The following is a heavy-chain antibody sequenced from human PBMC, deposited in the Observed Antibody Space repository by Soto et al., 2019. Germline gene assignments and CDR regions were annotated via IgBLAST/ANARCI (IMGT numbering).Heavy chain of an antibody. CDR2: INHSGST. CDR1: GGSFSGYY. Sequence: SETLSLTCAVYGGSFSGYYWSWIRQPPGKGLEWIGEINHSGSTNYNPSLKSRVTISVDTSKNQFSLKLSSVTAADTAVYYCARKTVEQQLDGKGFDYWGQGTLVTVSS. V-gene: IGHV4-34*01. D-gene: IGHD6-13*01. J-gene: IGHJ4*02. CDR3: ARKTVEQQLDGKGFDY.